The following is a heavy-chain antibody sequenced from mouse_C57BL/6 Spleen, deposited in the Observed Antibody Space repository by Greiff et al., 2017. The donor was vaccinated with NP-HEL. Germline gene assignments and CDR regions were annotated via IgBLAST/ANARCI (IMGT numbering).Heavy chain of an antibody. CDR1: GFTFSDYG. V-gene: IGHV5-17*01. CDR3: ARIDDGYYDYAMDY. D-gene: IGHD2-3*01. Sequence: DVMLVESGGGLVKPGGSLKLSCAASGFTFSDYGMHWVRQAPEKGLEWVAYISSGSSTIYYADTVKGRFTISRDNAKNTLFLQMTSLRSEDTAMYYCARIDDGYYDYAMDYWGQGTSVTVSS. CDR2: ISSGSSTI. J-gene: IGHJ4*01.